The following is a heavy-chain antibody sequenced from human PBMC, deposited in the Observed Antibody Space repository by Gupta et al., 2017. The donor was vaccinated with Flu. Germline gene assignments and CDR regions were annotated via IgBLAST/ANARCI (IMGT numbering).Heavy chain of an antibody. J-gene: IGHJ4*02. V-gene: IGHV4-38-2*01. CDR3: VRSKTIEENGWSFLDS. D-gene: IGHD6-19*01. CDR2: IFNTGSN. Sequence: QVQLQESGPGLAKPSETLSLTCAASGYAISSGYYWGWIRQLPGKGLEWIGSIFNTGSNTKNPARQRRVTISVDTYKKQGSLKLSYVKEDEMDVYYCVRSKTIEENGWSFLDSCGQVTLFPVS. CDR1: GYAISSGYY.